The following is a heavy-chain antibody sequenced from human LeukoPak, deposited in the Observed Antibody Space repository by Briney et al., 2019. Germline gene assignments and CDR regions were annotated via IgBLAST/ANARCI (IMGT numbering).Heavy chain of an antibody. CDR2: INHSGST. Sequence: SETLSLTCAVYGGSFSGYYWSWIRQPPGKGLEWIGEINHSGSTNYNPSLKSRVTISVDTSKNQFSLKLSSVTAADTAVYYCARLSGRYYYGSGGDVFDYWGQGTLVTVSS. CDR3: ARLSGRYYYGSGGDVFDY. CDR1: GGSFSGYY. D-gene: IGHD3-10*01. J-gene: IGHJ4*02. V-gene: IGHV4-34*01.